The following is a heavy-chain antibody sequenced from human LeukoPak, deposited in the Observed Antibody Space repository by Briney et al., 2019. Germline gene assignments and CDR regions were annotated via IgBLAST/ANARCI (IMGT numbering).Heavy chain of an antibody. D-gene: IGHD5-18*01. Sequence: PSETLSLTCAVYGGSFRGYYWSWIRQPPGKGLEWIGEINHSGSTNYNPSLQSRVTISVDTHENQFSLKLNSLTAADTAVYYCARVRGYSYCLLTNNYVSRADQSYYFDYWGQGTLVTVSS. J-gene: IGHJ4*02. V-gene: IGHV4-34*01. CDR3: ARVRGYSYCLLTNNYVSRADQSYYFDY. CDR1: GGSFRGYY. CDR2: INHSGST.